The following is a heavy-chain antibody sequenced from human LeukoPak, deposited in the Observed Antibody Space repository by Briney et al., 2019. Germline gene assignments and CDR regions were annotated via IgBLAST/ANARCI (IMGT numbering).Heavy chain of an antibody. D-gene: IGHD1-26*01. CDR2: ISGSGGST. J-gene: IGHJ4*02. CDR3: ATASGSYSSVY. V-gene: IGHV3-23*01. CDR1: GFTFSSYA. Sequence: GGSLRLSCAASGFTFSSYAMSWVRQAPGKGLEWVSAISGSGGSTYYADSVKGRLTISRDNSKNTLFLQMNSLGVEDTAVYYCATASGSYSSVYWGQGTLVTVSS.